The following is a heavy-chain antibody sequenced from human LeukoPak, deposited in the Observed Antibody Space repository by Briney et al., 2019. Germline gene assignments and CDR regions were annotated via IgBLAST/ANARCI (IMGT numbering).Heavy chain of an antibody. CDR2: IGGNT. CDR1: GFTFSSYA. CDR3: AKEAGAGYGYGMDV. J-gene: IGHJ6*02. D-gene: IGHD3-9*01. Sequence: GGSLRLSCAASGFTFSSYAMTRVRQAPGKGLEWVSSIGGNTDYADSVKGRRTISRDNSKTTLYLQMDNLRAGDTALYYCAKEAGAGYGYGMDVWGQGTTVTVSS. V-gene: IGHV3-23*01.